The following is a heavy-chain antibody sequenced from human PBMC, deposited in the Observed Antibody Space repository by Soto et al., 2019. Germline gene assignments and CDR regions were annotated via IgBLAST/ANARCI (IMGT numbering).Heavy chain of an antibody. CDR2: INAGNGNT. CDR3: ARADYCSSTSCYQADNWFDP. D-gene: IGHD2-2*01. CDR1: GYTFTSYA. Sequence: ASVKVSCKASGYTFTSYAMHWVRQAPGQRLEWMGWINAGNGNTKYSQKFQGRVTITRDTSASTAYMELSSLRSEDTAVYYCARADYCSSTSCYQADNWFDPWGQGTPVPVYS. V-gene: IGHV1-3*01. J-gene: IGHJ5*02.